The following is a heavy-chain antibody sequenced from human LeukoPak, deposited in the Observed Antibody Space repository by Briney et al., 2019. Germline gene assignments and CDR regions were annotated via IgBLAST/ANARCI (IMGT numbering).Heavy chain of an antibody. D-gene: IGHD1-26*01. CDR3: ARDPRIVGATNYYYYYMDV. V-gene: IGHV1-18*01. CDR1: GYTFTSYG. CDR2: ISAYNGNT. J-gene: IGHJ6*03. Sequence: ASVKVSCKATGYTFTSYGITWVRQAPGQGLEWLGWISAYNGNTNYAQKFQGRVTMTTDTSTSTAYMELRSLRSDDTAVYYCARDPRIVGATNYYYYYMDVWGKGTTVTISS.